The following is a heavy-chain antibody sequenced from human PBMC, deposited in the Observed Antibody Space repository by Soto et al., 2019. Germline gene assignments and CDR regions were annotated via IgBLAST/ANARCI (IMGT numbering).Heavy chain of an antibody. CDR2: ISYDGSNK. J-gene: IGHJ4*02. V-gene: IGHV3-30*18. Sequence: GGSLRLSCAASGFTFFSYGMHWVRQAPGRGLEWVAVISYDGSNKYYGDSVKGRFTISRDNSKNTLYLQMNSLRADDTAVYYCAKDRAGDIYVAARSGLDYWGQGTLVTVPQ. D-gene: IGHD3-3*01. CDR1: GFTFFSYG. CDR3: AKDRAGDIYVAARSGLDY.